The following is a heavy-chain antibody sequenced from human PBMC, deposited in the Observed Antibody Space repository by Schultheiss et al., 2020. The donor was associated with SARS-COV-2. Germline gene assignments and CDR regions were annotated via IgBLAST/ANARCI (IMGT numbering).Heavy chain of an antibody. CDR1: GFTFDSYG. V-gene: IGHV3-33*05. CDR3: TVADIVATIRSDY. CDR2: ISYDGTIT. J-gene: IGHJ4*02. D-gene: IGHD5-12*01. Sequence: GGSLRLSCAASGFTFDSYGMHWVRQAPGKGLEWMATISYDGTITYYADSVKGRFTMSRDNAKNTLYLQMNSLRAEDTAVYYCTVADIVATIRSDYWGQGTLVTVSS.